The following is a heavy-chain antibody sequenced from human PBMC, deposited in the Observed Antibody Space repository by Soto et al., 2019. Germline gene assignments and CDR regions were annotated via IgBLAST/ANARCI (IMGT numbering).Heavy chain of an antibody. V-gene: IGHV4-31*03. CDR1: GGSISSGGYY. Sequence: QVQLQESGPGLVKPSQTLSLTCTVSGGSISSGGYYWSWIRQHPGKGLEWIGYIYYSGSTYYNPSLQSGVTISVNTSKNQLSLKLRSVAAADTDVYYCAGGGGYCSGGRCYALDYWGQGTLVTVSS. D-gene: IGHD2-15*01. CDR3: AGGGGYCSGGRCYALDY. CDR2: IYYSGST. J-gene: IGHJ4*02.